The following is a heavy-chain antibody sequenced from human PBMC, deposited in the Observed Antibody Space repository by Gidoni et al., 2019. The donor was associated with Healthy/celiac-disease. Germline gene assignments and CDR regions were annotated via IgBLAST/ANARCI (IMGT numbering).Heavy chain of an antibody. Sequence: QVQLVQSGAEVKKPGASVTVSCKASGYTFTGYYMHWVRQAPGQGLEWIGWINPNSGGTNDAQKFQGWVTMTRDTSISTAYMELSRLRSDDTAVYYCARMPLEQGYGMDVWGQGTTVTVSS. J-gene: IGHJ6*02. V-gene: IGHV1-2*04. CDR1: GYTFTGYY. CDR2: INPNSGGT. D-gene: IGHD1-1*01. CDR3: ARMPLEQGYGMDV.